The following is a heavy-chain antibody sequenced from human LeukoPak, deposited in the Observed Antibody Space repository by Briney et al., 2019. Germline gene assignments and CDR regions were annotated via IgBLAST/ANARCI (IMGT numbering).Heavy chain of an antibody. CDR1: GGSISSSSYY. J-gene: IGHJ3*02. CDR3: ARDRVLDAFDI. CDR2: IYYSGST. Sequence: SETLSLTCTVSGGSISSSSYYWGWIRQPPGKGLEWIGSIYYSGSTYYNPSLKSRVTISVDTSKNQFSLKLSSVTAADTAVYYCARDRVLDAFDIWGQGTMGTVSS. V-gene: IGHV4-39*07. D-gene: IGHD2-8*01.